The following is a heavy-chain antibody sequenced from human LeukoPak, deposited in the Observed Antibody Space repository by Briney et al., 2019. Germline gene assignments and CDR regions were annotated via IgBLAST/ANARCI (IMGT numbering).Heavy chain of an antibody. CDR1: GGSLRGYYS. V-gene: IGHV4-34*01. CDR2: INHTGSS. CDR3: AKGGRPQGSGAVRY. J-gene: IGHJ4*02. Sequence: SETLSLTCAVYGGSLRGYYSWTWIRQSPGSGLEWNGEINHTGSSTYNPSLKSRATLSVDTSKNQFSLNLTSVTAADTAVYFCAKGGRPQGSGAVRYWGQGTLVTVSS. D-gene: IGHD3-10*01.